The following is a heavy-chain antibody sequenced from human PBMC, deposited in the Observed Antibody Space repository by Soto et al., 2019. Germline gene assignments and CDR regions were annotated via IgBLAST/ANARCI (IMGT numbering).Heavy chain of an antibody. CDR3: ARGGPYQLLSDFDY. Sequence: EAQLVESGGILVQPGGSLRLSCVASGFSFSNYAMHWVRQAPGKGLEYVSAISNNGVSTYYANSVKGRFIISRDNSKNTLYLQMGSLRAEDMAVYYCARGGPYQLLSDFDYWGQGTLVTVSS. J-gene: IGHJ4*02. CDR2: ISNNGVST. V-gene: IGHV3-64*01. CDR1: GFSFSNYA. D-gene: IGHD2-2*01.